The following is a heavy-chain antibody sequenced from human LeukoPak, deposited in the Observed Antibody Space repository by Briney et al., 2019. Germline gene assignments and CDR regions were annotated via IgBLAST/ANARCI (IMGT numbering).Heavy chain of an antibody. CDR3: ARIPPGIAAAGWDY. Sequence: SVKVTCKASGYTFTGYYMHWVRQAPGQGLEWMGRINPNSGGTNFAHKLHIRGTMTSDTSNAKDFLELSRLSFCATAMDYCARIPPGIAAAGWDYWGEGTLVTVSS. D-gene: IGHD6-25*01. CDR2: INPNSGGT. J-gene: IGHJ4*02. V-gene: IGHV1-2*06. CDR1: GYTFTGYY.